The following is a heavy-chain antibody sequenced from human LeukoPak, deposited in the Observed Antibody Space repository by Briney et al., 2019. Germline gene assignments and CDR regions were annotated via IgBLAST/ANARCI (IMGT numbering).Heavy chain of an antibody. Sequence: GGSLRLSCAASGFTFSSYGMHWVRQAPGKGLEWVAFIRYDGSNKYYADSVKGRFTISRDNSKNTLYLQMNSLRAEDTAMYYCAKVNIAARHFDYWGQGTLVTASS. CDR1: GFTFSSYG. D-gene: IGHD6-6*01. CDR2: IRYDGSNK. CDR3: AKVNIAARHFDY. V-gene: IGHV3-30*02. J-gene: IGHJ4*02.